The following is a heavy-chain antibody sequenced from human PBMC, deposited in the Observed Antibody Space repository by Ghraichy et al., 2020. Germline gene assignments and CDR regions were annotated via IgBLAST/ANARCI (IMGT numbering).Heavy chain of an antibody. CDR2: ISSSSSTI. CDR1: GFTFSSYS. J-gene: IGHJ4*02. CDR3: ARYSSGWSFDY. D-gene: IGHD6-19*01. Sequence: GESLNISCAASGFTFSSYSMNWVRQAPGKGLEWVSYISSSSSTIYYADSVKGRFTISRDNAKNSLYLQMNSLRAEDTAVYYCARYSSGWSFDYWGQGTLVTVS. V-gene: IGHV3-48*01.